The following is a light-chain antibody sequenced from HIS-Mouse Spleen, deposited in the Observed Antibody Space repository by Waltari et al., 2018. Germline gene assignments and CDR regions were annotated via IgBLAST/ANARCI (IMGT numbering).Light chain of an antibody. CDR3: CSYAGSSTVV. V-gene: IGLV2-23*01. J-gene: IGLJ2*01. Sequence: QSALTQPASVSGSPGQSITISCTGTSSDVGSYNLVSWYQQHPGKAPKRMLYEGSKRPSGVSNRFSGSKSGNTASLTISGLQAEDEADYYCCSYAGSSTVVFGGGTKLTVL. CDR1: SSDVGSYNL. CDR2: EGS.